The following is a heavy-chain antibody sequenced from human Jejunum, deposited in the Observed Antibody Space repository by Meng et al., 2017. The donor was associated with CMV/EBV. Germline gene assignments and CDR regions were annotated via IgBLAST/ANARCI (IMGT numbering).Heavy chain of an antibody. J-gene: IGHJ3*02. V-gene: IGHV3-21*01. D-gene: IGHD5-12*01. CDR2: ISSTSTYI. Sequence: SCVASGFTFSNYYISWVRQTPGKGLEWVSSISSTSTYIHYGDAVKGRVTISRDNAKNSVFLQINNLRAKDTAIYYCARDDEIYETFDIWGQGTMVTVSS. CDR1: GFTFSNYY. CDR3: ARDDEIYETFDI.